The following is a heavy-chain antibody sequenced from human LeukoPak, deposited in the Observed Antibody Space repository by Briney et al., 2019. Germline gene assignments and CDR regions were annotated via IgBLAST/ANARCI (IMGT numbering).Heavy chain of an antibody. CDR1: GFTFTSSA. CDR3: ATSRAVAGLGASGYFDY. J-gene: IGHJ4*02. Sequence: ASVKVSCKASGFTFTSSAVQWVRQARGQRLEWIGWIVVGSGNTIYAQKFQGRVTMTEDTSTDTAYMELSSLRSEDTAVYYCATSRAVAGLGASGYFDYWGQGTLVTVSS. D-gene: IGHD6-19*01. V-gene: IGHV1-58*01. CDR2: IVVGSGNT.